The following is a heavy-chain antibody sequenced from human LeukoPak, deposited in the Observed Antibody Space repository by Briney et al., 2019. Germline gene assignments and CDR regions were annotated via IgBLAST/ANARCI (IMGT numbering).Heavy chain of an antibody. V-gene: IGHV4-30-4*01. CDR2: IYYSGST. Sequence: SETLSLTCTVSGGSISSGDYYWSWIRQPPGKGLEWIGYIYYSGSTYYNPSLKSRVTISVDTSKNQFSLKLSSVTAADTAVYYCARGLSPLEWSSYFDYWGQGTLVTVSS. CDR1: GGSISSGDYY. CDR3: ARGLSPLEWSSYFDY. J-gene: IGHJ4*02. D-gene: IGHD3-3*01.